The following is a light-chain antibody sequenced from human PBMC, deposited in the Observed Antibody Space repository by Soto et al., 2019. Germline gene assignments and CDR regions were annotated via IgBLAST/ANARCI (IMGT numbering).Light chain of an antibody. CDR1: NIGSKS. CDR3: QVWDSRSGV. Sequence: SYELTQSPSVSVAPGKTARVTCGGNNIGSKSVHWYQQKPGQAPVLVIYYDSDRPSGIPERFSGSNSGNTATLTISRVEAGDEADYYCQVWDSRSGVFGGGTKLTVL. J-gene: IGLJ2*01. CDR2: YDS. V-gene: IGLV3-21*04.